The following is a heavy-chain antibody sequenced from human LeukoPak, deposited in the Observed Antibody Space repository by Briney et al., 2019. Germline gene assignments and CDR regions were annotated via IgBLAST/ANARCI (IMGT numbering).Heavy chain of an antibody. Sequence: GASVNVSCKASGYSFPTYGISWVREAQGRGIGWIGWFSTYNGKTNYGKNFQGRVTMTTDTSTSTAYMGLRSMSSDDTAMYYCAMEGKFYDILSGYSSAANWFDPWGQGTLVTVSS. CDR2: FSTYNGKT. D-gene: IGHD3-9*01. CDR3: AMEGKFYDILSGYSSAANWFDP. J-gene: IGHJ5*02. CDR1: GYSFPTYG. V-gene: IGHV1-18*01.